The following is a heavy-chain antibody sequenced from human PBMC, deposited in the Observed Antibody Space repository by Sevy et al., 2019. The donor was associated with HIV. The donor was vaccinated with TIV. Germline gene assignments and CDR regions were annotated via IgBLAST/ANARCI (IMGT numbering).Heavy chain of an antibody. V-gene: IGHV4-59*08. J-gene: IGHJ5*01. CDR2: IYYNGHI. Sequence: SETLSLTCTVSGGSITSLYWNWIRQPPGKGLEWIANIYYNGHINYNPSLKSRVTLSLATSKNQFSLRLSSVTAADTAMYYCAGENAWGRGYSGGQGTLVTVSS. D-gene: IGHD1-26*01. CDR3: AGENAWGRGYS. CDR1: GGSITSLY.